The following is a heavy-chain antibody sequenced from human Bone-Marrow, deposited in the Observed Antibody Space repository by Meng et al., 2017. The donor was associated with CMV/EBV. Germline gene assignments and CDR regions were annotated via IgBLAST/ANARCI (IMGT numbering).Heavy chain of an antibody. CDR2: IYYSGST. D-gene: IGHD3-16*02. V-gene: IGHV4-30-4*01. Sequence: VSSGDYYWSWIRQPPGKGLEWIGYIYYSGSTYYNPSLKSRVTISVDTSKNQFSLQLSSVTAADTAIYYCAREPYDYVWGSYRYFDYWGQGTLVTVSS. J-gene: IGHJ4*02. CDR1: VSSGDYY. CDR3: AREPYDYVWGSYRYFDY.